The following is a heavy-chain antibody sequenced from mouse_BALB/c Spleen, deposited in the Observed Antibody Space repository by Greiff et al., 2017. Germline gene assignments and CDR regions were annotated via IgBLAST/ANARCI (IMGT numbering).Heavy chain of an antibody. V-gene: IGHV1-37*01. D-gene: IGHD1-1*01. Sequence: VQLKESGPELVKPGASVKISCKASGYSFTGYFMNWVKQSHGKSLEWIGRINPYNGDTFYNQKFKGKATLTVDKSSSTAHMELLSLTSEDSAVYYWGKGLLRSYAMDYWGQGTSVTVSS. CDR3: GKGLLRSYAMDY. CDR1: GYSFTGYF. J-gene: IGHJ4*01. CDR2: INPYNGDT.